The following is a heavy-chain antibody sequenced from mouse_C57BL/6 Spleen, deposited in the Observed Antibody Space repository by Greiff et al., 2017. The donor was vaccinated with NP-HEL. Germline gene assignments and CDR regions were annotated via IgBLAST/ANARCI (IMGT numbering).Heavy chain of an antibody. J-gene: IGHJ4*01. CDR2: IHPNSGST. V-gene: IGHV1-64*01. CDR1: GYTFTSYW. Sequence: QVQLQQPGAELVKPGASVKLSCKASGYTFTSYWMHWVKQRPGQGLEWIGMIHPNSGSTNYNEKFKSKATLTVDKSSSTAYMQLSSLTSEDSAVYYCARPYYYGVAGVTDYAMDYWGQGTSVTVSS. CDR3: ARPYYYGVAGVTDYAMDY. D-gene: IGHD1-1*01.